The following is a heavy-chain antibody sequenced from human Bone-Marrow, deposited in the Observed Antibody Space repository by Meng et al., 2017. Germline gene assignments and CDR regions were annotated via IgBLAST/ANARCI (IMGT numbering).Heavy chain of an antibody. Sequence: SETLSLTCAVYGGSFSGYYWSWIRQPPGKGLEWIGEINHSGSTNYNPSLKSRVTISVDKSKNQFSLKPSSVTSADTAVYYCARDLGSTEYYYYGMDVWGQGTTVTVSS. D-gene: IGHD5/OR15-5a*01. J-gene: IGHJ6*02. CDR3: ARDLGSTEYYYYGMDV. CDR2: INHSGST. CDR1: GGSFSGYY. V-gene: IGHV4-34*01.